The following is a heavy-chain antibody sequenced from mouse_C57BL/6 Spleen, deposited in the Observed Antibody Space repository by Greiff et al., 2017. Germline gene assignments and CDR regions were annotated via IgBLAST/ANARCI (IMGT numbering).Heavy chain of an antibody. Sequence: VQLQESGPELVKPGASVKISCKASGYSFTSYYIHWVKQRPGQGLEWIGWIYPGSGNTKYNEKFKGKATLTADTSSSTAYMQLSSLTSEDSAVYYCARGNGNYPYYYFDYWGQGTTLTVSS. D-gene: IGHD2-1*01. CDR3: ARGNGNYPYYYFDY. CDR2: IYPGSGNT. J-gene: IGHJ2*01. V-gene: IGHV1-66*01. CDR1: GYSFTSYY.